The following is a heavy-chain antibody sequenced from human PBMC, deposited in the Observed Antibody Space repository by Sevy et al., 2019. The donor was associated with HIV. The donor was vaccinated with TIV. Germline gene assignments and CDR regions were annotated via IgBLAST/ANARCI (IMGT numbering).Heavy chain of an antibody. J-gene: IGHJ4*02. CDR3: VKDREQLTTFYYFGY. Sequence: GGSLRLSCSASGFTFSSYAMHWVRQAPGKGLEYVSAISSNGGSTYYADSVKGRFTISRDNSKNTLYLQMSSLRAEDTAVYYSVKDREQLTTFYYFGYWGQGTLVTVSS. D-gene: IGHD6-6*01. CDR2: ISSNGGST. CDR1: GFTFSSYA. V-gene: IGHV3-64D*06.